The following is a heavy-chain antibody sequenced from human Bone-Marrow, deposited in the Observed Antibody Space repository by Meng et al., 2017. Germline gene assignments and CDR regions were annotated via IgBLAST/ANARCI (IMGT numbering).Heavy chain of an antibody. D-gene: IGHD2-15*01. CDR2: INHSGST. J-gene: IGHJ4*02. CDR1: GGSFSGYY. Sequence: SETLSLTCAVYGGSFSGYYWSWIRQPPGKGLEWTGEINHSGSTNYNPSLKSRVTISVDTSKNQFSLKLSSVTAADTAVYYCARDLRYCRGGSGYADFDYWGQGTLVTVFS. V-gene: IGHV4-34*01. CDR3: ARDLRYCRGGSGYADFDY.